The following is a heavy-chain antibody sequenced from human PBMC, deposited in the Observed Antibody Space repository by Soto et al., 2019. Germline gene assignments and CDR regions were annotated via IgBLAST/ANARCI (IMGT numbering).Heavy chain of an antibody. V-gene: IGHV3-23*01. J-gene: IGHJ2*01. Sequence: XGSLRLSCAAAGFTFGAFAMAWVRQRPGNGLEWVSSLSGGGGSTYYNNSVRGRFTISRDNSNSTLFLQMNNLRAEDTAVYFCAKIHRATTVVTRYWYFDIWGRGTLVTVSS. CDR3: AKIHRATTVVTRYWYFDI. D-gene: IGHD4-17*01. CDR1: GFTFGAFA. CDR2: LSGGGGST.